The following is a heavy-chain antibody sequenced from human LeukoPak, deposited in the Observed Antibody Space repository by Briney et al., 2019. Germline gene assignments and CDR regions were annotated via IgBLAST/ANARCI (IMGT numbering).Heavy chain of an antibody. V-gene: IGHV4-34*01. CDR1: GGSFSGYY. J-gene: IGHJ4*02. CDR2: INHSGST. CDR3: ARVDYDSSGYYYLYYFDY. Sequence: SETLSLTCAVYGGSFSGYYWSWIRQPPGKGLEWIGEINHSGSTNYNPSLKSRVAISVDTSKNQFSLKLSSVTAADTAVYYCARVDYDSSGYYYLYYFDYWGQGTLVTVSS. D-gene: IGHD3-22*01.